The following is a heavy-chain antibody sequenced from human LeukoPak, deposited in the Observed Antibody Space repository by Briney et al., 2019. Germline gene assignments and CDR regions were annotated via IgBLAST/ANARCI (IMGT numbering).Heavy chain of an antibody. J-gene: IGHJ4*02. D-gene: IGHD3-9*01. CDR3: ARLRYFDWLLQTMYYFDY. Sequence: GGSLRLSCAASGFTFSSYAMSWVRQAPGKGLEWVSAISGSGGGTYYADSVKGRFTISRDNSKNTLYLQMNSLRAEDTAVYYCARLRYFDWLLQTMYYFDYWGQGTLVTVSS. CDR1: GFTFSSYA. CDR2: ISGSGGGT. V-gene: IGHV3-23*01.